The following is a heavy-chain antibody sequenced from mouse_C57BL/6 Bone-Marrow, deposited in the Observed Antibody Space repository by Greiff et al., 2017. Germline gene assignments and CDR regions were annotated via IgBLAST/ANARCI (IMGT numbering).Heavy chain of an antibody. D-gene: IGHD2-2*01. CDR3: ATDLLWLRRYYYAMDY. J-gene: IGHJ4*01. Sequence: EVQLQQSGPELVKPGASVTMSCKASGYTFTDYNMHWVKQSHGKSLEWIGYINPNNVGTSYNQKFKGKATLTVNKSSSTAYMELRSLTSEDSAVYYCATDLLWLRRYYYAMDYWGQGTSVTVYS. CDR2: INPNNVGT. CDR1: GYTFTDYN. V-gene: IGHV1-22*01.